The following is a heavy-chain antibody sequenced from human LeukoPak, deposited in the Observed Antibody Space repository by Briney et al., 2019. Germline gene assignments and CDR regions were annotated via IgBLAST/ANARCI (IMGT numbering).Heavy chain of an antibody. Sequence: SETLSLTCTVSGGSISSYYWSWIRQPAGKGLEWIGRIYTSGSTNYNPSLKSRVTMSVDTSKNQFSLKLSSVTAEDTAVYYCARDSGWSGYYYYGMDVWGQGTTVTVSS. J-gene: IGHJ6*02. CDR2: IYTSGST. CDR3: ARDSGWSGYYYYGMDV. D-gene: IGHD6-19*01. CDR1: GGSISSYY. V-gene: IGHV4-4*07.